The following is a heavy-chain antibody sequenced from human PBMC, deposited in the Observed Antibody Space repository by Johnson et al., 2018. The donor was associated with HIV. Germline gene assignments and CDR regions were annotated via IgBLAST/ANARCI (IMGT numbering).Heavy chain of an antibody. CDR1: GFTFSSYN. CDR2: ISYDGSNK. V-gene: IGHV3-30-3*01. Sequence: QVQLVESGGGLVQPGGSLRLSCAASGFTFSSYNMHWVRQAPGKGLEWVAVISYDGSNKYYADSVKGRFTISRDNSKNTLYLQMNSLSAEDTAVYYCAREGSWDAFDIWGQGTMVTVSS. CDR3: AREGSWDAFDI. D-gene: IGHD6-13*01. J-gene: IGHJ3*02.